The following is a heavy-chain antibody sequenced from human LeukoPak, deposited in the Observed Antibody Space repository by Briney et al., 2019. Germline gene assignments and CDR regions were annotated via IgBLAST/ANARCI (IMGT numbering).Heavy chain of an antibody. Sequence: SETLSLTCGVSGGSISTTNWWSWVRQPPGKGLEWIGSTYYSGSTYYNPSLKSRVTISVDTSKNQFSLKLSSVTAADTAVYYCARHGPNRRPYYFDYWGQGTLVTVSS. CDR3: ARHGPNRRPYYFDY. CDR2: TYYSGST. CDR1: GGSISTTNW. J-gene: IGHJ4*02. D-gene: IGHD1-14*01. V-gene: IGHV4-39*01.